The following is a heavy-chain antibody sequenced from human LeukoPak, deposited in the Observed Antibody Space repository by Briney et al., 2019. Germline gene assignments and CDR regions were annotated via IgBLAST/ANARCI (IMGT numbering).Heavy chain of an antibody. Sequence: SETLSLTCTVSGGSISSYHWSWIRQPAGKGLEWIGRIYTSGSTNYDPSLKSRVTMSVDTSKNQFSLKLSSVTAADTAVYYCARDSAWISGWDYYYYMDVWGKGTTVTISS. CDR2: IYTSGST. D-gene: IGHD6-19*01. CDR1: GGSISSYH. J-gene: IGHJ6*03. CDR3: ARDSAWISGWDYYYYMDV. V-gene: IGHV4-4*07.